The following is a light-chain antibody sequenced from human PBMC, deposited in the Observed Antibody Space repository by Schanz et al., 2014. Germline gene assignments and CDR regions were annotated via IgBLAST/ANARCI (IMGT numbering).Light chain of an antibody. Sequence: QSALTQPRSVSGSPGQSVTISCTGTSTDVGGYNYVSWYQQRPGKAPKLIIYDDNKRPSGVPDRFSGSKSGNTASLTISGLQADDEADYYCCSYSGRYTFEWFGGGTKLTVL. V-gene: IGLV2-11*01. CDR2: DDN. J-gene: IGLJ3*02. CDR3: CSYSGRYTFEW. CDR1: STDVGGYNY.